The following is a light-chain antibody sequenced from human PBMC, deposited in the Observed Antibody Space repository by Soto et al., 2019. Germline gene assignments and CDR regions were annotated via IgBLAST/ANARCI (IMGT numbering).Light chain of an antibody. Sequence: QSALTQPASVSPSPGQSITISCTGTSSDVGGYNYVSWYQQHPGKAPKLMSYDVSNRPSGVSNRFSGSKSGNTASLTISGLQAEDEADYYCSSYTSSSTLYVFGTGTKLTVL. CDR1: SSDVGGYNY. CDR2: DVS. V-gene: IGLV2-14*01. J-gene: IGLJ1*01. CDR3: SSYTSSSTLYV.